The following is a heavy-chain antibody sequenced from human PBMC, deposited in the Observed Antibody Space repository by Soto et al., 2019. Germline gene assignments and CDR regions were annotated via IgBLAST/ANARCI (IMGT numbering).Heavy chain of an antibody. CDR3: ARVAYTSRATHWFDC. Sequence: QVQLVQSGAEVKKPGSSVKVSCKASGGTFSNYAVSWVRQAPGQGLEWMVDIIPIFGTTNYAQKFQGRVTIAADESTSTGYMELTNLRSEDTALYYCARVAYTSRATHWFDCWGQGTLVTVSS. CDR1: GGTFSNYA. D-gene: IGHD3-16*01. CDR2: IIPIFGTT. J-gene: IGHJ5*01. V-gene: IGHV1-69*01.